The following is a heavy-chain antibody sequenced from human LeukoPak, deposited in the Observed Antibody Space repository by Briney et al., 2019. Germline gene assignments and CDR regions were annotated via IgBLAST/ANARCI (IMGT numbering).Heavy chain of an antibody. V-gene: IGHV4-61*05. Sequence: PSETLSLTCTVSGGSISSSSYYWGWIRQPPGKGLEWIGYIYYSGSTNYNPSLKSRVTISVDTSKNQFSLKLSSVTAADTAVYYCARESPGRVYYYYMDVWGKGTTVTISS. CDR2: IYYSGST. CDR3: ARESPGRVYYYYMDV. CDR1: GGSISSSSYY. J-gene: IGHJ6*03. D-gene: IGHD3-10*01.